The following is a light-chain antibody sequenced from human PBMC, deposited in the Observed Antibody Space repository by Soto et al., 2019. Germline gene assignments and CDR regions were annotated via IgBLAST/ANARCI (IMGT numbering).Light chain of an antibody. V-gene: IGKV3-11*01. CDR3: QHRNNWPPLFT. J-gene: IGKJ3*01. CDR1: QSISGY. CDR2: DAS. Sequence: EIVLTQSPATLSLSPGERATLSCRASQSISGYVGWYQQKPGQAPRLLIYDASNRATGIPARFSGSGAGTDFTLLISSREPEDFAVYYCQHRNNWPPLFTFGPGTKVDIK.